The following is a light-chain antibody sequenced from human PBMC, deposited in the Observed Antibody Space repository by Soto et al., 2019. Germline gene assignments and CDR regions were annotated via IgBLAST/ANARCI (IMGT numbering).Light chain of an antibody. CDR2: DAS. Sequence: IQMTQSPSTLSASVGDRVSITCRASQSVSSWLAWYQQKPGKAPKLLIYDASGLESGVPSRFSGSGSGTEFTLTISSLQPDDFATYYCQQYNSYSQTFSQGTKVEIK. J-gene: IGKJ1*01. V-gene: IGKV1-5*01. CDR3: QQYNSYSQT. CDR1: QSVSSW.